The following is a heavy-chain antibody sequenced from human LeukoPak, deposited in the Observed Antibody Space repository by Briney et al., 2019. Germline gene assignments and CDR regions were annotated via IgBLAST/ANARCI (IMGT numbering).Heavy chain of an antibody. CDR3: TGGVGATGDFDY. D-gene: IGHD1-26*01. J-gene: IGHJ4*02. V-gene: IGHV4-59*08. CDR2: IYYSGST. Sequence: PSETLSLTCTVSGGSISSYYWSWIRQPPGKGLEWIGYIYYSGSTNYNPSLKSRVTISVDTSKNQFSLKLSSVTAADTAVYYCTGGVGATGDFDYWGQGTLVTVSS. CDR1: GGSISSYY.